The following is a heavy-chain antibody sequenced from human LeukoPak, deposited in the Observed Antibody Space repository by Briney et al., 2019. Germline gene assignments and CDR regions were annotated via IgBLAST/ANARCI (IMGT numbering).Heavy chain of an antibody. V-gene: IGHV5-51*01. Sequence: GESLKISCKGSGYSFSDYWIGWVRQMPGKGLEWMGIIFPGDSDTRYSPSFQGQVTVSADKSIGTAYLQWSSLKASDTAIYYCARRDKYSSSWCFDHWGQGTLVTVSS. J-gene: IGHJ4*02. CDR3: ARRDKYSSSWCFDH. CDR2: IFPGDSDT. D-gene: IGHD6-13*01. CDR1: GYSFSDYW.